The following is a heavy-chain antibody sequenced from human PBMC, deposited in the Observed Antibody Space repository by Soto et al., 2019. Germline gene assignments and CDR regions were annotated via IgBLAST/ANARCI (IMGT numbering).Heavy chain of an antibody. CDR3: ARWSSTTTDDAFDV. V-gene: IGHV1-69*13. J-gene: IGHJ3*01. D-gene: IGHD2-2*01. CDR1: GDTFSNYA. Sequence: SVKVSCKTSGDTFSNYAITWVRQAPGQGLEWMGGIIPIFGTTNYAQKFQGRVAITADESTSTAYMELSPLTSEDTAVYFCARWSSTTTDDAFDVWGQGTMVTVSS. CDR2: IIPIFGTT.